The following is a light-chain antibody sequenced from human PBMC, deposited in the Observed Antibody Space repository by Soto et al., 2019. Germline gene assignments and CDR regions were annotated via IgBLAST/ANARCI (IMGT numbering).Light chain of an antibody. Sequence: QSALTQPASVSGSHGQSITISCTGTRSDVGGYNHVSWYQQHPGKAPKLMIYDVNKRPSGVSNHISGSKSGNTASLTISGLQVEDEADYYCCSYSGSSTWVFGGGTKLTVL. CDR3: CSYSGSSTWV. V-gene: IGLV2-23*02. J-gene: IGLJ3*02. CDR1: RSDVGGYNH. CDR2: DVN.